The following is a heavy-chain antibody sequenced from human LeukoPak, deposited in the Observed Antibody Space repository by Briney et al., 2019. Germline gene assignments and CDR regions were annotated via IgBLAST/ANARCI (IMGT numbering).Heavy chain of an antibody. CDR1: RLSFSNSW. V-gene: IGHV3-74*01. CDR3: AAEHDGFDI. J-gene: IGHJ3*02. Sequence: GGSLRLSCAASRLSFSNSWMHWVRQTPGKGLEWVSSIRGDGGDTTYADSVKGRFTISRDNAKNTLYLQMNSLRADDTAVYYCAAEHDGFDIWGQGTMVTVSS. CDR2: IRGDGGDT.